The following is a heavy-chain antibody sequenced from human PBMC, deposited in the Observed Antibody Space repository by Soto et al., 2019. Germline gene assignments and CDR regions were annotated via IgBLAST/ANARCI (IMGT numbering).Heavy chain of an antibody. D-gene: IGHD5-18*01. CDR3: ARRYSYGYTDAFDI. Sequence: SETLSLTCTVSGGSISSSSYYWGWIRQPPGKGLEWIGSIYYSGSTYYNPSLKSRVTISVDTSKNQFSLKLSSVTAADTAVYYCARRYSYGYTDAFDIWGPGTRVTVSS. J-gene: IGHJ3*02. CDR1: GGSISSSSYY. CDR2: IYYSGST. V-gene: IGHV4-39*01.